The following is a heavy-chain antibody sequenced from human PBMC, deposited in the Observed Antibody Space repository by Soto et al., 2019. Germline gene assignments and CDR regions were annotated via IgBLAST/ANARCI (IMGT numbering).Heavy chain of an antibody. CDR2: IIPIFGTA. Sequence: ASVKVSCKASGGTFSSYAISWVRQAPGQGLEWMGGIIPIFGTANYAQKFQGRVTITADESTSTAYMELSSLRSDDTAVYYCASVRLRGSGDYRAQRTPVTVSS. CDR1: GGTFSSYA. V-gene: IGHV1-69*13. D-gene: IGHD3-16*01. CDR3: ASVRLRGSGDY. J-gene: IGHJ4*02.